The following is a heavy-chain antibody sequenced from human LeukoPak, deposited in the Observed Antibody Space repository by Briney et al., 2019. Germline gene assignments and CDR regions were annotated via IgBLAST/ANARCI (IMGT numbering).Heavy chain of an antibody. J-gene: IGHJ3*02. CDR3: ARGIFGVVVDAFDI. CDR2: IYYSGST. Sequence: SETLSLTCTVSGGSISSYYWSWIRQPPGKGLEWIEYIYYSGSTNYNPSLKSRVTISVDTSKNQFSLKLSSVTAADTAVYYCARGIFGVVVDAFDIWGQGTMVTVSS. CDR1: GGSISSYY. V-gene: IGHV4-59*01. D-gene: IGHD3-3*01.